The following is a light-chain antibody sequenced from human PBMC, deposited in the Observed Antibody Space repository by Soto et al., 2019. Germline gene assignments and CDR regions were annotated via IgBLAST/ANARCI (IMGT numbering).Light chain of an antibody. Sequence: EIVLTQSPGTLSLSPGERATLSCRASQSVSNNYLAWYQQKPGQAPRLLIYGASNRATGIPDRFSGSGSGTDFTLTIDGLEPEDFAVYYCQQYTQSLWTFGQGTKVDI. CDR1: QSVSNNY. V-gene: IGKV3-20*01. J-gene: IGKJ1*01. CDR2: GAS. CDR3: QQYTQSLWT.